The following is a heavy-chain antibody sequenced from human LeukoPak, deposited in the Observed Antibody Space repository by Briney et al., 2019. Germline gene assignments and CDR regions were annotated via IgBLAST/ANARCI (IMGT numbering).Heavy chain of an antibody. J-gene: IGHJ6*02. D-gene: IGHD6-13*01. CDR3: ARVTKELRSSWYDYYYYYGMDV. CDR1: GFTFSSHW. V-gene: IGHV3-74*01. Sequence: PGGSLRLSCAASGFTFSSHWMHWVRQAPGKGLVWVSHINNDGSGTTYADSVKGRFTISRDNAKNSLYLQMNSLRAEDTAVYYCARVTKELRSSWYDYYYYYGMDVWGQGTTVTVSS. CDR2: INNDGSGT.